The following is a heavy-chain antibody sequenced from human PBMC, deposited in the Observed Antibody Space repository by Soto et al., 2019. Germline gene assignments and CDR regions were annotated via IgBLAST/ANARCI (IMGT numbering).Heavy chain of an antibody. CDR2: INHSGSS. CDR1: GGSFSGYY. J-gene: IGHJ6*02. V-gene: IGHV4-34*01. CDR3: ARRISPCGMDV. D-gene: IGHD2-15*01. Sequence: QLQQGGAGLLKPSETLSLTCAVYGGSFSGYYWSWIRQPPGKGLAWIGEINHSGSSNYNPSLKSRVTRSVDTSKNQFSLKLSSVPAADKAVYYCARRISPCGMDVSGRGTTVIVS.